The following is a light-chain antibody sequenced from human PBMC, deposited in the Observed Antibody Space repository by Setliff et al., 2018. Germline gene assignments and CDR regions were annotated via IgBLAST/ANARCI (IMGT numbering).Light chain of an antibody. Sequence: QSALAQPASVSGSPGQSITISCTGTASDVGAYNFVSWYQHHPGKAPKLMIYDVSYRPSGVSNRFSGSKSGNTASLAISGLQTEDEAHYYCSSFTTSSTLVFGGGTQLTVL. V-gene: IGLV2-14*03. CDR2: DVS. CDR1: ASDVGAYNF. CDR3: SSFTTSSTLV. J-gene: IGLJ3*02.